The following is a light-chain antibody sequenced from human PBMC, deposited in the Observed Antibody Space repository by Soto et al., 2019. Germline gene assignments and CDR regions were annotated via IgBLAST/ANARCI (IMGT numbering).Light chain of an antibody. Sequence: GDRVTITGRASQSISSWLAWYQQKPGKAPKLLIYDASSLESGVPSRFSGSGSGTEFTLTISSLQPDDFATYYCQQYYSNSVTFGQGTKVDIK. CDR2: DAS. CDR1: QSISSW. CDR3: QQYYSNSVT. V-gene: IGKV1-5*01. J-gene: IGKJ1*01.